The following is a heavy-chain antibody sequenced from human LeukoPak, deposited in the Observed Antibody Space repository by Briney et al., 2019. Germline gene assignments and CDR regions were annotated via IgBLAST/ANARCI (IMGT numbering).Heavy chain of an antibody. V-gene: IGHV3-30*02. D-gene: IGHD5-18*01. CDR1: GFTFSSYG. CDR3: AAGYSYQVRHGAFGSVPDY. Sequence: GGSLRLSCAASGFTFSSYGMHWVRQAPGKGLEWVAFIRYDGSNKYYADSVKGRFTISRDNSKNTLYLQMNSLRAEDTAVYYCAAGYSYQVRHGAFGSVPDYWGQGTLVTVSS. J-gene: IGHJ4*02. CDR2: IRYDGSNK.